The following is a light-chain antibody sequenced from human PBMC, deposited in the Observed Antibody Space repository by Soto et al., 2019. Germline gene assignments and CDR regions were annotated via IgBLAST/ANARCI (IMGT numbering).Light chain of an antibody. CDR1: SSDIGDYNY. V-gene: IGLV2-8*01. CDR2: EVT. J-gene: IGLJ1*01. Sequence: QSVLTQPPSASGSPGQSVTFSCTGTSSDIGDYNYVSWYQQHPGKAPKLMIYEVTKRPSGVPDRFSGSKSGNTASLTVSGLQADDEADYYCSSYAGKNNYVFGTGTKATVL. CDR3: SSYAGKNNYV.